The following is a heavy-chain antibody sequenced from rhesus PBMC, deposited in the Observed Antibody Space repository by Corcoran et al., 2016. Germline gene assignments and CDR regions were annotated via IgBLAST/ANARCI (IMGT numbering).Heavy chain of an antibody. CDR3: AGRIVGATLDY. J-gene: IGHJ4*01. CDR2: ISGSSGST. D-gene: IGHD1-44*02. CDR1: GGSISSSNW. Sequence: QVQLQESGPGLVKPSETLSLTCAVSGGSISSSNWWSWIRQPPGKGLEWIGYISGSSGSTYFNPSLKSRVTISTDTSKNQFSLKLSSVTAADTAVYYCAGRIVGATLDYWGQGVLVTVSS. V-gene: IGHV4-65*01.